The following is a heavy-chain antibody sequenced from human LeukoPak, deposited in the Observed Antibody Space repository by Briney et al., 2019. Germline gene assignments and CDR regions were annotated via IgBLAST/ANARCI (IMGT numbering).Heavy chain of an antibody. CDR2: INPNSGGT. V-gene: IGHV1-2*02. CDR3: ARGRGSSGHNWFDP. D-gene: IGHD3-22*01. J-gene: IGHJ5*02. Sequence: ASVKVSCKASGYTFTGYYMHWVRQAPGQGLEWMGWINPNSGGTNYAQKFQGRVTMTRDTSISTAYMELSRLRSDDTAVYYCARGRGSSGHNWFDPWGQGTLVTVSS. CDR1: GYTFTGYY.